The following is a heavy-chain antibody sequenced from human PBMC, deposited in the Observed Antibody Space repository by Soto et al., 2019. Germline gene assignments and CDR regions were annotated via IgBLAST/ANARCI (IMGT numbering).Heavy chain of an antibody. CDR2: INAGNGNT. CDR3: ARDRYGDYGRGQIDAFDI. CDR1: GYTFTSYA. D-gene: IGHD4-17*01. Sequence: QVQLVQSGAEVKKPGASVKVSCKASGYTFTSYAMHWVRQAPGQRLEWMGWINAGNGNTKYSQKFQGRITVGRDTSASTAYMELSSLRSEDTAVYYCARDRYGDYGRGQIDAFDIWGQGTMVTVSS. V-gene: IGHV1-3*01. J-gene: IGHJ3*02.